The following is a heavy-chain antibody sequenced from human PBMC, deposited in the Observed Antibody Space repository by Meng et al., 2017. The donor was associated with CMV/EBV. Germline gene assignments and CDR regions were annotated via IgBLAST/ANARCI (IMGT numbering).Heavy chain of an antibody. D-gene: IGHD4-17*01. CDR2: INHSRST. CDR3: ERGLVFIRTARGGDYAGYFFDY. J-gene: IGHJ4*02. Sequence: VQLRQWVAVLVEPAETRPLTGAVSGASFSGYYCSCGRQTPGKGRECIGEINHSRSTNYNPSLKNYVTISVKPSKNQFSMKLSSVTAADTAVYYCERGLVFIRTARGGDYAGYFFDYWGQGTLVTVSS. CDR1: GASFSGYY. V-gene: IGHV4-34*01.